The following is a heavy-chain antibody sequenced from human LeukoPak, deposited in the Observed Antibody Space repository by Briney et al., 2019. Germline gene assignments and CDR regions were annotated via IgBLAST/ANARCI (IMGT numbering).Heavy chain of an antibody. CDR3: ARVDLWFGELLAMDV. D-gene: IGHD3-10*01. J-gene: IGHJ6*04. Sequence: GASVKVSCKASGYTFTGYYMHWVRQAPGQGLEWMGWINPNSGGTNYAQKFQGRVTMTRDTSISTAYMELSRLRSDDTAVYYCARVDLWFGELLAMDVWGKGTTVTISS. CDR2: INPNSGGT. V-gene: IGHV1-2*02. CDR1: GYTFTGYY.